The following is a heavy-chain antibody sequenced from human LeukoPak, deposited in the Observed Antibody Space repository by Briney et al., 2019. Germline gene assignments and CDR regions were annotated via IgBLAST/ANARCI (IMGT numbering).Heavy chain of an antibody. CDR2: IYYNGST. CDR1: GASISSYY. Sequence: SETLSLTCTVSGASISSYYWSWIRQPPGKGLEWIGYIYYNGSTNHNPSLKSRVTISVDTSKNQFSLKLSSVTAADTAVYYCARGPVLDYWGQGTLVTVSS. D-gene: IGHD5/OR15-5a*01. CDR3: ARGPVLDY. J-gene: IGHJ4*02. V-gene: IGHV4-59*01.